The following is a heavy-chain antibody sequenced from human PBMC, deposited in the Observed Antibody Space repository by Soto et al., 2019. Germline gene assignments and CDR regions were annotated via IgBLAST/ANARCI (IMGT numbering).Heavy chain of an antibody. CDR3: ARGIYGSGNDY. J-gene: IGHJ4*02. CDR1: GGTFSSYA. Sequence: SVKFSCTTSGGTFSSYAISWVRQAPGQGLEWMGGIIPIFGTANYAQKFQGRVTITADESTSTAYMELSSLRSEDTAVYYCARGIYGSGNDYWGQGTLVTVSS. V-gene: IGHV1-69*13. CDR2: IIPIFGTA. D-gene: IGHD3-10*01.